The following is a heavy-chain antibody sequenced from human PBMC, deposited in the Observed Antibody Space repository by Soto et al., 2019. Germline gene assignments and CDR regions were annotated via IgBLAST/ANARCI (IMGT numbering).Heavy chain of an antibody. J-gene: IGHJ1*01. CDR3: ARGYCSGGSCLSNAEYFQH. Sequence: PSETLSLTCTVSGGSISSGGYYWSWIRPHPGKGLEWIGYIYYSGSTYYNPSLKSRVTISVDTSKNQFSLKLSSVTAADTAVYYCARGYCSGGSCLSNAEYFQHWGQGTLVTVSS. D-gene: IGHD2-15*01. CDR1: GGSISSGGYY. CDR2: IYYSGST. V-gene: IGHV4-31*03.